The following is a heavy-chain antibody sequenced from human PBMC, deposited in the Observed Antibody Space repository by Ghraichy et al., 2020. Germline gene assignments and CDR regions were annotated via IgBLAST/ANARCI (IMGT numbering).Heavy chain of an antibody. Sequence: GGSLRLSCGVSGFTFSSYDMRWVRQAPGKGMEWVSSISASGATTYYTDSVKGRFTTSRDNSKNTLYLQMNSLRAEDTAVYHCAKAWGNCTGGTSPPYNWFDPWGQATQVTVSS. D-gene: IGHD2-8*02. CDR1: GFTFSSYD. CDR2: ISASGATT. V-gene: IGHV3-23*01. CDR3: AKAWGNCTGGTSPPYNWFDP. J-gene: IGHJ5*02.